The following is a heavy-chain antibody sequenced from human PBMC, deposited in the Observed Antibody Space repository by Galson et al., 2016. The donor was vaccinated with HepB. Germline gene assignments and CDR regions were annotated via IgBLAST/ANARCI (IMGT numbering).Heavy chain of an antibody. V-gene: IGHV1-24*01. Sequence: SVKVSCKVSGYTLTELSMHWVRQAPGKGLEWMGGFDPEDGETIYAQKFQGRVTTTEDTSTDTAYMELSSLRSEDTAVYYCASPTMVVTRGFLYFHHWGQGTLVTVSS. CDR2: FDPEDGET. J-gene: IGHJ1*01. CDR1: GYTLTELS. D-gene: IGHD4-23*01. CDR3: ASPTMVVTRGFLYFHH.